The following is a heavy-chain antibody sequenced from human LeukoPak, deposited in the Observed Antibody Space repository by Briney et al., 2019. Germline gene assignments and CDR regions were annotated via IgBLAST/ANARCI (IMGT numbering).Heavy chain of an antibody. CDR2: ISWDGGTT. D-gene: IGHD6-13*01. CDR3: TKGLRFAAALTPFDY. V-gene: IGHV3-43D*03. CDR1: GFTFDDHA. J-gene: IGHJ4*02. Sequence: QPGGSLRLSCAASGFTFDDHAMHWVRQAPGKGLEWISLISWDGGTTYYADSVKGRFTISRDNSKNSVYLQMNSLRPEDTAIYYCTKGLRFAAALTPFDYWGQGTLVTVSS.